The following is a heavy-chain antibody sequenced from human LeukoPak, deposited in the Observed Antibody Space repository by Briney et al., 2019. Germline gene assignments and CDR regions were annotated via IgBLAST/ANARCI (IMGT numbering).Heavy chain of an antibody. D-gene: IGHD3-22*01. CDR3: ARGPVSSSGFFDY. V-gene: IGHV3-33*08. Sequence: GGSLRLSCAASGFTFSSYSMNWVRQAPGKGLDWVAVIWYDGNNKYYADSVKGRFSISRDNAKKSLYLQMNSLRAEDTAVYYCARGPVSSSGFFDYWGQGTLVTVSS. CDR2: IWYDGNNK. J-gene: IGHJ4*02. CDR1: GFTFSSYS.